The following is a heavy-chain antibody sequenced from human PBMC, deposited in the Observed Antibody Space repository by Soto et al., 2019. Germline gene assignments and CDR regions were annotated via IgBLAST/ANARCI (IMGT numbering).Heavy chain of an antibody. Sequence: SETLSRTCTVSCDSIGNSHWSWIRQPPGKGLEWVVLTFSRGSATHNPSLKSRVTISVDTSKNQLSLKLTSVTAADKAVYFCARHHPRTLAALQIPFDFWGKGKLVTVSS. CDR2: TFSRGSA. CDR1: CDSIGNSH. V-gene: IGHV4-4*09. D-gene: IGHD6-25*01. CDR3: ARHHPRTLAALQIPFDF. J-gene: IGHJ4*02.